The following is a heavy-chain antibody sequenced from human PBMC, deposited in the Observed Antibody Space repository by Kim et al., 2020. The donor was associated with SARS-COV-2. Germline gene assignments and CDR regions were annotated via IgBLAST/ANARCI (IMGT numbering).Heavy chain of an antibody. V-gene: IGHV4-34*01. CDR1: GGSFSGYY. Sequence: SETLSLTCAVYGGSFSGYYWSWIRQPPGKGLEWIGEINHSGSTNYNPSLKSRVTISVDTSKNQFSLKLSSVTAADTAVYYCARGLYGSGSYYNKLDYYYGMDVWGQGTTVTVSS. CDR3: ARGLYGSGSYYNKLDYYYGMDV. CDR2: INHSGST. J-gene: IGHJ6*02. D-gene: IGHD3-10*01.